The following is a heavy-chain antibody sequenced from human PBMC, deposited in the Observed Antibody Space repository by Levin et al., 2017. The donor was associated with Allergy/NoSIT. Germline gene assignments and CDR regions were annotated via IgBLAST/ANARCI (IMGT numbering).Heavy chain of an antibody. J-gene: IGHJ5*02. CDR3: VRLTCSSTTCNSPPRNWFDP. Sequence: QPGGSLRLSCAASGFTFNNYAMSWVRQAPGKGLEWVSGISGSGASTYYVDSVKGRFTISRDNSKNTLYLQMNSLRAEDTALYYCVRLTCSSTTCNSPPRNWFDPWGQGTLVTVSS. CDR1: GFTFNNYA. D-gene: IGHD2-2*01. CDR2: ISGSGAST. V-gene: IGHV3-23*01.